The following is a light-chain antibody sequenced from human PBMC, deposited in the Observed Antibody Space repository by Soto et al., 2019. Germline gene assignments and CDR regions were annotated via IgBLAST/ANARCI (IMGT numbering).Light chain of an antibody. Sequence: EIVMTQSPATLSVSPGERATLSCRASQSVSSNLAWYQQKPGQAPRLLIYGASSRATGIPARFSGSGSGTEFTLTISSLQSEDFVVYYCQQYGSSSTFGQGTRLEIK. V-gene: IGKV3D-15*01. CDR3: QQYGSSST. CDR2: GAS. CDR1: QSVSSN. J-gene: IGKJ5*01.